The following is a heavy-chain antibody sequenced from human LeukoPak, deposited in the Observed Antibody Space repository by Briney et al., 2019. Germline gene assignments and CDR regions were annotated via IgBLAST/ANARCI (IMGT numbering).Heavy chain of an antibody. V-gene: IGHV1-18*01. J-gene: IGHJ4*02. Sequence: GASVKVSCKASGYIFTSYGISWVRQAPGQGLEWMGWISANNGDTDYPQNLQGRVTMTTDTYTSTAYMELRGLRSDDTAMYYCARESHKTREDYWGQGTLVTVSS. CDR1: GYIFTSYG. D-gene: IGHD1-1*01. CDR2: ISANNGDT. CDR3: ARESHKTREDY.